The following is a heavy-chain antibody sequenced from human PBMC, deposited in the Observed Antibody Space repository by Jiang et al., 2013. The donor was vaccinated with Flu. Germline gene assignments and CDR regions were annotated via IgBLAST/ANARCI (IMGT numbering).Heavy chain of an antibody. J-gene: IGHJ5*02. CDR1: GGSFSGYY. CDR2: INHSGST. D-gene: IGHD3-22*01. V-gene: IGHV4-34*01. CDR3: AGRRDYYDSSGFGAATNWFDP. Sequence: LLKPSETLSLTCAVYGGSFSGYYWSWIRQPPGKGLEWIGEINHSGSTNYNPSLKSRVTISVDTSKNQFSLKLSSVTAADTAVYYCAGRRDYYDSSGFGAATNWFDPWGQGTLVTVSS.